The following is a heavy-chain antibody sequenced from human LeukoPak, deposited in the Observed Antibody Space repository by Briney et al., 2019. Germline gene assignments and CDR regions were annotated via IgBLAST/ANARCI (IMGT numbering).Heavy chain of an antibody. V-gene: IGHV1-24*01. CDR3: ATVQIAVARDYHFDY. CDR2: FDPEDGET. J-gene: IGHJ4*02. CDR1: GYTLTELS. Sequence: ASVKVSCKVSGYTLTELSMHWVRQAPGKGLEWMGGFDPEDGETIYAQKFQGRVTMTEDTSTDTAYMELSSLRSEDTAVYYCATVQIAVARDYHFDYWGQGTLVTVSS. D-gene: IGHD6-19*01.